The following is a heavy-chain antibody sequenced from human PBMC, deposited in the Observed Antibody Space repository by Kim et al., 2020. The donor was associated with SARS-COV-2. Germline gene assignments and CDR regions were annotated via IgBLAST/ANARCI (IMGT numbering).Heavy chain of an antibody. CDR2: IRGSGSSI. CDR1: GFTFDSYA. V-gene: IGHV3-23*01. J-gene: IGHJ4*02. Sequence: GGSLRLSCAASGFTFDSYAMSWVRQAPGKGLEWVSAIRGSGSSIKYADSVKGRFTISRDNSKNTVFLQMDNLRAEDTAVYYCAKDRIAVADGTPFYPHIFDYPGRVTLVTVSS. CDR3: AKDRIAVADGTPFYPHIFDY. D-gene: IGHD6-19*01.